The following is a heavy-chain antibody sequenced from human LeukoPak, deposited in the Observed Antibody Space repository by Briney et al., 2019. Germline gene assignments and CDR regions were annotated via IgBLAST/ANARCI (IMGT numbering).Heavy chain of an antibody. V-gene: IGHV3-33*01. CDR1: GFTFGSYG. Sequence: GRSLRLSCAASGFTFGSYGMHWVRQAPGKGLEWVAVIWYDGSNKYYADSVKGRFTISRDNSKNTLYLQMNSLRAEDTAVYYCARDMGMVRGDYWGQGTLVTVSS. CDR2: IWYDGSNK. D-gene: IGHD6-13*01. J-gene: IGHJ4*02. CDR3: ARDMGMVRGDY.